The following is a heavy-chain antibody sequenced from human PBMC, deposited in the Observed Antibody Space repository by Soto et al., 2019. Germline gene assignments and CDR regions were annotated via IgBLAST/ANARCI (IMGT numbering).Heavy chain of an antibody. Sequence: QVQLVQSGAEVRKPGASVKVSCKASGYPYTNSYMHWVRQAPGQGLEWMGWIHPNTGGTNYAQKFQGRVTMTRDTSVSTVDMGLNRLTSDDTAIYFCASDFRTRGWFRQAGNFAMDVWGQGTTVTVS. CDR2: IHPNTGGT. V-gene: IGHV1-2*02. CDR3: ASDFRTRGWFRQAGNFAMDV. D-gene: IGHD6-19*01. CDR1: GYPYTNSY. J-gene: IGHJ6*02.